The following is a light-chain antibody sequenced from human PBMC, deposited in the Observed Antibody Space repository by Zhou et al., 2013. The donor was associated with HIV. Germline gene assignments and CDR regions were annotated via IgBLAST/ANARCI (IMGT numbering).Light chain of an antibody. V-gene: IGLV1-40*01. CDR1: SSNIGAGYD. Sequence: QSVLTQPPSVSGAPGQRVIISCTGSSSNIGAGYDIHWYQHFPGIAPKLLIYGNSNRPSGVPDRFSGSKSGTSASLAITGLQAEDEADYYCQSYDTSLGVVLGGGTKLTVL. CDR2: GNS. CDR3: QSYDTSLGVV. J-gene: IGLJ2*01.